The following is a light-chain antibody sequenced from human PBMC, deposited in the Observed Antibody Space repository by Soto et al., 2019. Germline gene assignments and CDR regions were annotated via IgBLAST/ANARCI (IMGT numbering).Light chain of an antibody. Sequence: QAVVTQEPSLTVSPGGTVTLTCGSSTGAVTNGHYPYWFQQKPGQAPRTLIYDTTNRHSWTPARFSGSLLGGKAALTLSGAQPEDEAEYYYLLCYNGPYVFGTGTKVTVL. CDR3: LLCYNGPYV. J-gene: IGLJ1*01. CDR2: DTT. V-gene: IGLV7-46*01. CDR1: TGAVTNGHY.